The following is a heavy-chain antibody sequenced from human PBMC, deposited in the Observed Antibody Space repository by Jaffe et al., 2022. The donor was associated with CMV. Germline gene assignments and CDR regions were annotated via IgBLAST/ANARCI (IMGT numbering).Heavy chain of an antibody. J-gene: IGHJ6*03. Sequence: EVQLVESGGGLVQPGGSLRLSCAASGFTFSSYWMHWVRQAPGKGLVWVSRINSDGSSTSYADSVKGRFTISRDNAKNTLYLQMNSLRAEDTAVYYCARSLLIANYYYYYMDVWGKGTTVTVSS. D-gene: IGHD6-13*01. CDR2: INSDGSST. CDR1: GFTFSSYW. CDR3: ARSLLIANYYYYYMDV. V-gene: IGHV3-74*01.